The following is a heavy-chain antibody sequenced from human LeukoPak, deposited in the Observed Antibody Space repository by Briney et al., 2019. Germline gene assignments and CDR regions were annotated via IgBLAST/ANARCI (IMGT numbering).Heavy chain of an antibody. CDR3: ARDDVAWNDVHWFDP. CDR1: GFTFSYYT. Sequence: GGSLRLSCAASGFTFSYYTMYWVRQAPGKGLEWVSSISSTTTYIYYADSVKGRFTISRDNAKNSLYLQMSSLRAEDTAVYYCARDDVAWNDVHWFDPWGQGTLVTVSS. D-gene: IGHD1-1*01. J-gene: IGHJ5*02. CDR2: ISSTTTYI. V-gene: IGHV3-21*01.